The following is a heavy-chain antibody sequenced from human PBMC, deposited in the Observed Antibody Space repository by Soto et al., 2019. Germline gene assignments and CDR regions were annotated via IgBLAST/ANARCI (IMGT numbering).Heavy chain of an antibody. CDR1: GDSVSSNSAA. CDR3: ARALWFGELSDTAQDYYYGMDV. D-gene: IGHD3-10*01. Sequence: SQTLSLTCAISGDSVSSNSAAWNWIRQSPSRGLEWLGRTYYGSKWYNDYAVSVKSRITINPDTSKNQFSLQLNSVTPEDTAVYYCARALWFGELSDTAQDYYYGMDVWGQGTTVTVSS. V-gene: IGHV6-1*01. J-gene: IGHJ6*02. CDR2: TYYGSKWYN.